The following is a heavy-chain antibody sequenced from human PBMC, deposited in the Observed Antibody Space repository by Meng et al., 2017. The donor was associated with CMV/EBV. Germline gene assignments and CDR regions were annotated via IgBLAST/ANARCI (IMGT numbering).Heavy chain of an antibody. V-gene: IGHV1-46*01. J-gene: IGHJ5*02. CDR2: INPSGGST. CDR1: GHTLTSYY. D-gene: IGHD6-6*01. Sequence: QLWQSGLWGKKPWAPLNVSCKASGHTLTSYYMHWVRQAPGQGLEWMGIINPSGGSTSYAQKFQGRVTMTRDTSTSTVYMELSSLRSEDTAVYYCAREEGIAARSDWFDPWGQGTLVTVSS. CDR3: AREEGIAARSDWFDP.